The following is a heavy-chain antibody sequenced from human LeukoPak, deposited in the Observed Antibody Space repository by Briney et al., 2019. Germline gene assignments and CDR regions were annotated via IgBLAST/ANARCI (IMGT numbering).Heavy chain of an antibody. Sequence: GGSLRLSCAASGFTFSSYWMHWVRQAPGKGLVWVSRIKTDGSNTNYADSVKGRFTISRDNAKNSLYLQMNSLGPEDTAVYYCARDPYSGNYGNYYYYYMDVWGKGTTVTISS. CDR1: GFTFSSYW. D-gene: IGHD1-26*01. V-gene: IGHV3-74*01. J-gene: IGHJ6*03. CDR3: ARDPYSGNYGNYYYYYMDV. CDR2: IKTDGSNT.